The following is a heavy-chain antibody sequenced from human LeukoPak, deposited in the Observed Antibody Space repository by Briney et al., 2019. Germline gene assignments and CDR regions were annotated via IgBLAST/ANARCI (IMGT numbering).Heavy chain of an antibody. Sequence: PSETLSLTCTVSGGSISSYYWSWIRQPAGKGLEWIGRIYTSGSTNYNPSLKSRVTISVDKSKNQFSLKLSSVTAADTAVYYCARGSGSYWGGDYYYYYMDVWGKGTTVTVSS. CDR2: IYTSGST. V-gene: IGHV4-4*07. D-gene: IGHD1-26*01. CDR1: GGSISSYY. J-gene: IGHJ6*03. CDR3: ARGSGSYWGGDYYYYYMDV.